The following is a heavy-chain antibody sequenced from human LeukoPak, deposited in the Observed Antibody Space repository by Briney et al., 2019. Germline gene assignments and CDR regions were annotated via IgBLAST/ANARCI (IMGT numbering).Heavy chain of an antibody. V-gene: IGHV1-18*01. CDR1: GYTFTSYA. Sequence: ASVKVSCKASGYTFTSYAIAWVRQAPGQGLEWMEWISAYNGGTNYAQKFRGRVTMTTDTSTNTGYMELRSLRSDDTAVYFCARDQLRYYGSNNYYSDMDFWGQGTTVTVSS. D-gene: IGHD3-10*01. CDR2: ISAYNGGT. CDR3: ARDQLRYYGSNNYYSDMDF. J-gene: IGHJ6*02.